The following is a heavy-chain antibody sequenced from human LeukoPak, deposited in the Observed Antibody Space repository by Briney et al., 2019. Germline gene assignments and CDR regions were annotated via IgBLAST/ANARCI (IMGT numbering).Heavy chain of an antibody. CDR2: ISSSGSGGNT. CDR1: GVTLSNYA. J-gene: IGHJ4*02. Sequence: GGSLRLSCVASGVTLSNYAMSWARQAPGKGLEWVSGISSSGSGGNTYYADSVKGRFTISRDNSKNTLYLQMNSLRAEDTAVYYCARLPGYCSSNSCYKMTIPFDYWGQGTLVTVSS. D-gene: IGHD2-2*02. CDR3: ARLPGYCSSNSCYKMTIPFDY. V-gene: IGHV3-23*01.